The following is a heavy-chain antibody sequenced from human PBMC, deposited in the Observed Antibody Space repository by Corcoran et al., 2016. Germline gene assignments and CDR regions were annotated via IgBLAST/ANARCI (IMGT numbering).Heavy chain of an antibody. J-gene: IGHJ6*02. CDR3: AKDIVWRPWQLVDYGMDV. D-gene: IGHD6-6*01. V-gene: IGHV3-43*01. CDR2: ISWDGGST. Sequence: EVQLVESGGVVVQPGGSLRLSCAASGFTFDDYTMHWVRQAPGKGLEWVSLISWDGGSTYYADSVKGRFTISRDNSKNSLYLQMNSLRTEDTALYYCAKDIVWRPWQLVDYGMDVWGQGTTVTVSS. CDR1: GFTFDDYT.